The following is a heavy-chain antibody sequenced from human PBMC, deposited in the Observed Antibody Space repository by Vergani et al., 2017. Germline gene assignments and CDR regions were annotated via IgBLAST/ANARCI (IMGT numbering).Heavy chain of an antibody. J-gene: IGHJ4*02. V-gene: IGHV3-9*01. CDR1: GFTFDDYA. Sequence: EVQLVESGGGLVQPGGSLRLSCAASGFTFDDYAMHWVRQAPGQGLEWVSGISWNSGSLGYADSVKGRFTISRDNAKNSLYLQMNSLRAEDTAVYYCAKDRRGYDFGFDYWGQGTLVTVSS. CDR2: ISWNSGSL. CDR3: AKDRRGYDFGFDY. D-gene: IGHD5-12*01.